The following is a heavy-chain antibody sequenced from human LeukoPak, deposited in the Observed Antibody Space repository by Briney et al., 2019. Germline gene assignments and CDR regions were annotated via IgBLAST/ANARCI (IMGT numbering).Heavy chain of an antibody. CDR1: GGTFISYA. D-gene: IGHD4-17*01. J-gene: IGHJ6*02. CDR3: ARDPYGDCYYYGMDV. Sequence: ASVKVSCKASGGTFISYAISWVRQAPGQGLEWMGGIIPIFGTANYAQKFQGRVTITADESTSTAYMELSSLRSEDTAVCYCARDPYGDCYYYGMDVWGQGTTVTVSS. V-gene: IGHV1-69*13. CDR2: IIPIFGTA.